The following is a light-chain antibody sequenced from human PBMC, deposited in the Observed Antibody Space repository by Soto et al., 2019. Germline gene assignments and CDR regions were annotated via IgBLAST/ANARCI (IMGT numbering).Light chain of an antibody. CDR2: GAS. V-gene: IGKV3-15*01. J-gene: IGKJ1*01. CDR3: QQYNNWPPTWT. CDR1: QSVSSN. Sequence: EIVMTQSPATLSLSPWERATLSCRASQSVSSNLAWYQQKPGQAPRLLIYGASTRATGIPARFSGSGSGTEFTLTISSLQSEDFVVYFCQQYNNWPPTWTFGQGTKVDIK.